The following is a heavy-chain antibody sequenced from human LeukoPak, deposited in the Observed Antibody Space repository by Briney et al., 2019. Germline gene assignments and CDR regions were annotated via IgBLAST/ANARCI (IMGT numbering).Heavy chain of an antibody. Sequence: SVKVSCKASGGTFSSYAISWVRQAPGQELEWMGRIIPIFGTANYAQKFQGRVTITTDESTSTAYMELSSLRSEDTAVYYCARDPVSGVVAATVYYYYMDVWGKGTTVTVSS. V-gene: IGHV1-69*05. D-gene: IGHD2-15*01. CDR3: ARDPVSGVVAATVYYYYMDV. J-gene: IGHJ6*03. CDR1: GGTFSSYA. CDR2: IIPIFGTA.